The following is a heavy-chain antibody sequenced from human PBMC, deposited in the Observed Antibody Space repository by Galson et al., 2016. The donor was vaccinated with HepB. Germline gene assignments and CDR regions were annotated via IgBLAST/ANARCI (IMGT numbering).Heavy chain of an antibody. V-gene: IGHV4-59*01. CDR3: ARDPAVGYTSSWFDY. CDR1: GGSLSVYY. Sequence: SETLSLTCTVSGGSLSVYYWSWIRQPPGKGLEWIGYIDDSGSTTYNPALKSRVTISVDTSKSQFSLRLVSVTAADTAIYYCARDPAVGYTSSWFDYWGQGTLVTVSS. CDR2: IDDSGST. J-gene: IGHJ5*01. D-gene: IGHD6-13*01.